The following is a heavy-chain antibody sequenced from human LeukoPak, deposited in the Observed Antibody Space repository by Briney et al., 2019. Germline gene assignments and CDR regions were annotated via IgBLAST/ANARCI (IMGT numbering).Heavy chain of an antibody. D-gene: IGHD6-19*01. CDR2: LVYDARS. V-gene: IGHV3-33*01. Sequence: GTSLRLSCAASGGPFSSYGMHWVRQAPGKGLEWVARLVYDARSDYANSVKGRFSISRDDSKNTLFLDMSNLRVEDTALYYCARDLSAAFDFWGQGVLVTVSS. CDR1: GGPFSSYG. J-gene: IGHJ4*02. CDR3: ARDLSAAFDF.